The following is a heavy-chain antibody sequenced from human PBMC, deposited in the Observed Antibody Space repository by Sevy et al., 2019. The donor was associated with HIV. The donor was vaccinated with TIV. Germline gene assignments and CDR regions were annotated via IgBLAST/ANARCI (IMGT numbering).Heavy chain of an antibody. J-gene: IGHJ4*02. D-gene: IGHD1-1*01. CDR2: ISRKSLGT. V-gene: IGHV3-23*01. CDR3: AKEGNNSPDKFDS. CDR1: GFTFNKFA. Sequence: GGSLRLSCAASGFTFNKFAMSWVRQAPGKGLEWVSAISRKSLGTYYADPVKGRFSISRDDSKNMLYLQMSSLRGDDTAAYYCAKEGNNSPDKFDSWGQGTLVTVSS.